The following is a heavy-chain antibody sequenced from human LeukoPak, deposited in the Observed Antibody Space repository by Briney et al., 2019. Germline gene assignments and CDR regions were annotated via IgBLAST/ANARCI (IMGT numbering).Heavy chain of an antibody. CDR1: GGSISSYY. D-gene: IGHD2/OR15-2a*01. CDR3: ARNTFYGFFDL. Sequence: PSETLSLTCTVSGGSISSYYWSWTRQPPGKGLEWIGYIYYSGSTKYNPSLKSRVTMSVDTSKNQLSLKLRSVTAADTAVYYCARNTFYGFFDLWGRGTLVTVSS. J-gene: IGHJ2*01. CDR2: IYYSGST. V-gene: IGHV4-59*01.